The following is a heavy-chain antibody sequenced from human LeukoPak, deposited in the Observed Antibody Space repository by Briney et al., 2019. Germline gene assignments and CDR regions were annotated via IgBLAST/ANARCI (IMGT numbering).Heavy chain of an antibody. CDR3: ARATVTTHLFDY. J-gene: IGHJ4*02. Sequence: PGGSLRLSCAASGFTFSSYDMHWVRQATGKGLEWVSAIGTAGDTYYPGSVKGRFTISRENAKNSLYLQMNSLRAGDTAVYYCARATVTTHLFDYWGKGTLVTVSS. V-gene: IGHV3-13*01. D-gene: IGHD4-17*01. CDR2: IGTAGDT. CDR1: GFTFSSYD.